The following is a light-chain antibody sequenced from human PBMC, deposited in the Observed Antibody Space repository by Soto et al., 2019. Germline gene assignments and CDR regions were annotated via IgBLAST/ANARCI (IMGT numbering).Light chain of an antibody. CDR2: GTS. J-gene: IGKJ1*01. CDR1: QNVGSRY. V-gene: IGKV3-20*01. CDR3: QQYGSSPRT. Sequence: EILLTQSPASLSLSPGERATLSCRASQNVGSRYLAWYQQKPGQAPRLLIYGTSNRATGIPDRFSGSGSGTDFSLTISSLEPGDLAVYYCQQYGSSPRTFGQGTKVDIK.